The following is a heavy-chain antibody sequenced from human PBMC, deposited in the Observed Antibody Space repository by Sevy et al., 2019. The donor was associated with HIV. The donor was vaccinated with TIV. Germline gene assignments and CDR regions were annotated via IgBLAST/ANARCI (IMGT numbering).Heavy chain of an antibody. CDR1: GFIFGSYD. D-gene: IGHD3-10*01. CDR2: ISFYGSNK. J-gene: IGHJ6*02. V-gene: IGHV3-30*03. Sequence: GGSLRLSCAASGFIFGSYDMYWVRQTPGKGLEWVALISFYGSNKEYADSVKGRFTISRDNSKNTVYLQMSSLKPEDTGVYYCATAVFEVRGVLSSRGMPTYYHAMDLWGQGTTVTVSS. CDR3: ATAVFEVRGVLSSRGMPTYYHAMDL.